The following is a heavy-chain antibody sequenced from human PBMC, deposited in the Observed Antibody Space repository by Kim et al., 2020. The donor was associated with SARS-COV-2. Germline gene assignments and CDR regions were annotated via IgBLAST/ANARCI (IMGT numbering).Heavy chain of an antibody. CDR2: NK. D-gene: IGHD1-26*01. Sequence: NKYYADSVKGRFTISRDNSKNALYLQMNSLRAEDTAVYYCARREGLSLDYWGQGTLVTVSS. V-gene: IGHV3-33*01. J-gene: IGHJ4*02. CDR3: ARREGLSLDY.